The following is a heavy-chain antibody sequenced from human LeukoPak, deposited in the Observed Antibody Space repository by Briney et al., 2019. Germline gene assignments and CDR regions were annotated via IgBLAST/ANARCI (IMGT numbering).Heavy chain of an antibody. V-gene: IGHV4-39*07. CDR3: ARDSPPYSPFDY. J-gene: IGHJ4*02. CDR1: GGSISSSSYS. D-gene: IGHD5-18*01. CDR2: IYYSGST. Sequence: PSETLSLTCTVSGGSISSSSYSWGCIRQPPGKRRGWIGSIYYSGSTYYNPSLKSRVTISVDTSKNQFSLKLSSVTAADTAVYCCARDSPPYSPFDYWGQGTLVTVSS.